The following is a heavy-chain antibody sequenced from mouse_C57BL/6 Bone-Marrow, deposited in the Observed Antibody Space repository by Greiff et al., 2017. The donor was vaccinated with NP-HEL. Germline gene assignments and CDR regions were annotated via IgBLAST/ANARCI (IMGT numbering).Heavy chain of an antibody. CDR1: GYTFTSYG. D-gene: IGHD1-1*01. V-gene: IGHV1-81*01. Sequence: QVQLQQSGAELARPGASVKLSCKASGYTFTSYGISWVKQRTGQGLEWIGEIYPRSGNTYYNEKFKGKATLTADKSSSTAYMELRSLTSEDSAVYFCATLRSDFDVWGTGTTVTVSS. J-gene: IGHJ1*03. CDR2: IYPRSGNT. CDR3: ATLRSDFDV.